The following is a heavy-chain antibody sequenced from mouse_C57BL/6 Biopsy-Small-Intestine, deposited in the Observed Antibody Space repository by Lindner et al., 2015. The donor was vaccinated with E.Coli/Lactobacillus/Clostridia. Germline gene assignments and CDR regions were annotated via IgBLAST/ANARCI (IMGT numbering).Heavy chain of an antibody. CDR1: GFNIKDDY. CDR2: IDPENGDT. V-gene: IGHV14-4*01. CDR3: TTLLPYFDV. J-gene: IGHJ1*03. D-gene: IGHD1-1*01. Sequence: VQLQESGAELVRPGASVKLSCTASGFNIKDDYMHWVKQRPEQGLEWIGWIDPENGDTEYASKFQGKATITADTSSNTAYLQLSSLTSEDTAVYYCTTLLPYFDVVGHEGPRSPSPQ.